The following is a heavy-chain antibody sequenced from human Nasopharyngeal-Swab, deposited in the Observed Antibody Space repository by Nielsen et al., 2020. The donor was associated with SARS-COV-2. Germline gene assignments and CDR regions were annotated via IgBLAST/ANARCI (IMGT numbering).Heavy chain of an antibody. CDR3: TTDFYFDY. V-gene: IGHV3-73*01. Sequence: WIRQPPGKGLEWLGRIGDKDHNYATTYGGTVKGRFTISRYDSKNTAFLQMDSLKTEDTALYYCTTDFYFDYWGQGTLVTVSS. J-gene: IGHJ4*02. CDR2: IGDKDHNYAT.